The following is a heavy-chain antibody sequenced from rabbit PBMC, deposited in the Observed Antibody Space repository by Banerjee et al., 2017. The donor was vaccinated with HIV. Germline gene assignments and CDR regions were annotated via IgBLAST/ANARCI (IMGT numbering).Heavy chain of an antibody. V-gene: IGHV1S45*01. Sequence: QEQLVESGGGLVQPEGSLTLTCTASGFSFSSSYYMCWVRQAPGKGLEWIGCIYTTGRGGTAYASWAKGRFTISKTSSTTMTLQMTSLTAADTATYFCARDPTASSAGFGNGFNLWGQGTLVTVS. J-gene: IGHJ4*01. CDR2: IYTTGRGGT. CDR1: GFSFSSSYY. D-gene: IGHD7-1*01. CDR3: ARDPTASSAGFGNGFNL.